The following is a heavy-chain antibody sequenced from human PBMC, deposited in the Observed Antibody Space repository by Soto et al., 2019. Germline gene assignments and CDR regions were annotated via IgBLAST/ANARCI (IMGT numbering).Heavy chain of an antibody. CDR1: GGSISSSSYY. V-gene: IGHV4-39*01. J-gene: IGHJ4*02. Sequence: QLQLQESGPGLVKPSETLSLTCTVSGGSISSSSYYWGWIRQPPGKGLEWIGSIYYSGSTYYNPSLKSRVTISVDTSKNQFSLKLSSVTAADTAVYYCAYGKKHNYCSGGSCYSCWGQGTLVTVSS. CDR2: IYYSGST. D-gene: IGHD2-15*01. CDR3: AYGKKHNYCSGGSCYSC.